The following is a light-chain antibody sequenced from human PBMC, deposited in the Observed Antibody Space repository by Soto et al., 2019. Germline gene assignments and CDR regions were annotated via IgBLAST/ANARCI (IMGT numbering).Light chain of an antibody. J-gene: IGLJ2*01. CDR3: SSYTSSSTPVV. CDR2: EVS. CDR1: SSDVGGYNY. Sequence: QSALTKPASLSGSPGQSIPISCTGTSSDVGGYNYVPWYQQHPGKAPKLMIYEVSNRPSGVSNRFSGSKSGNTASLTISGLQAEDEADYYCSSYTSSSTPVVFGGGTKLTVL. V-gene: IGLV2-14*01.